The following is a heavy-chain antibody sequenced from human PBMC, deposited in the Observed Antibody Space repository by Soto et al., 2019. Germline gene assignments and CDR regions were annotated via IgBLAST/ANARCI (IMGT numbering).Heavy chain of an antibody. CDR3: ARDSGWLLGRSFYY. J-gene: IGHJ4*02. Sequence: QVQLVESGGGVVQPGRSLRLSCAASGFTFSSYGMHWVRQAPGKGLEWVAVIWYDGSNKYYADSVKGRFTISRDNSKNTLYLQMNSLRAEDTAVYYCARDSGWLLGRSFYYWGQGTLVTVSS. D-gene: IGHD5-12*01. CDR2: IWYDGSNK. V-gene: IGHV3-33*01. CDR1: GFTFSSYG.